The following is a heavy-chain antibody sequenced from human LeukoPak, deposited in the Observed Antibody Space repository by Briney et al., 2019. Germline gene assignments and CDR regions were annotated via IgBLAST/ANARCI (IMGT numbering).Heavy chain of an antibody. CDR1: GYAFSNYW. D-gene: IGHD1-1*01. J-gene: IGHJ3*01. CDR3: ASELISARSFDV. CDR2: IYPGDSDT. V-gene: IGHV5-51*06. Sequence: GESLKISCNGSGYAFSNYWIGWVRQMPGKGLEWMGIIYPGDSDTRYSPSFRGQVTISADRSISAAYLQWSSLKASDTAMYYCASELISARSFDVWGQGTMVTVSS.